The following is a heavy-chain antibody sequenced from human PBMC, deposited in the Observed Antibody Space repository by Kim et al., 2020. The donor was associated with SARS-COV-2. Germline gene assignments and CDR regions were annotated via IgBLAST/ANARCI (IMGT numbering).Heavy chain of an antibody. D-gene: IGHD6-13*01. Sequence: SVKVSCKASGFTFTSSAMQWVRQARGQRLEWIGWIVVGSGNTNYAQKFQERVTITRDMSTSTAYMELSSLRSEDTAVYYCAADRSSRRIAAAGLFDPWGQGTLVTVSS. CDR2: IVVGSGNT. CDR1: GFTFTSSA. J-gene: IGHJ5*02. CDR3: AADRSSRRIAAAGLFDP. V-gene: IGHV1-58*02.